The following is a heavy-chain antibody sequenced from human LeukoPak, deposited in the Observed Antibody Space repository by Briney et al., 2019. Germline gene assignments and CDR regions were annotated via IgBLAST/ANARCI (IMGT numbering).Heavy chain of an antibody. CDR3: ASGYSGQFDY. CDR1: GFTFSSYA. CDR2: ISYDGSNK. D-gene: IGHD2-21*01. J-gene: IGHJ4*02. V-gene: IGHV3-30-3*01. Sequence: GGSLRLSCAASGFTFSSYAMHWVRQAPGKGLEWVAVISYDGSNKYYADSVKGRFTISRDNSKNTLYLQMNSLRAEDTAVYYCASGYSGQFDYWGQGTLVTVSS.